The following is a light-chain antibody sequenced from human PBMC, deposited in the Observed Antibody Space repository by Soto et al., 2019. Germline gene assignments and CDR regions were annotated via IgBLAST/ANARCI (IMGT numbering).Light chain of an antibody. V-gene: IGKV1-5*03. CDR2: RSS. Sequence: DIQMTQSHSTLSASVGDRVTITCRASQTISNYLTWYQQRPGKAPKLLIYRSSILQNGVPSRFSGSGSGTEFPLTISSLQPDDFATYYCQQYYIYATFGQGTRVEI. CDR3: QQYYIYAT. CDR1: QTISNY. J-gene: IGKJ1*01.